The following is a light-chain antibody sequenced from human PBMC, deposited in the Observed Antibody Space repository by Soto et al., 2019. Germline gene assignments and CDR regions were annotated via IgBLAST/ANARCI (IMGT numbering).Light chain of an antibody. CDR1: QSISSY. V-gene: IGKV1-39*01. CDR2: AAS. Sequence: DIQMTQSPSSLSASVGDRVTITCRASQSISSYLNWYQQKPGKAPNLLIYAASSLQSGVPSRFSGSGSGTDFTLTISSLQPEDFATYYCQHSYTSFTFGPGTKVDIK. J-gene: IGKJ3*01. CDR3: QHSYTSFT.